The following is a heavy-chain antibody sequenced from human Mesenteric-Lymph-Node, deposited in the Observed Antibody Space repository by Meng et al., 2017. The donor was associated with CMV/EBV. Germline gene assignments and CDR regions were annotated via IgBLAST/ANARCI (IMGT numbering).Heavy chain of an antibody. CDR1: GASISNGSYS. V-gene: IGHV4-30-2*01. D-gene: IGHD4-17*01. Sequence: TVAVSGASISNGSYSWNWIRQPPGKGVEWVGYIYYGSTYYNPSLRGRVTISVDKSKNQFFLNLDSMTAADTAIYYCARSKVTMLDTWGQGTLVTVSS. CDR2: IYYGST. J-gene: IGHJ5*02. CDR3: ARSKVTMLDT.